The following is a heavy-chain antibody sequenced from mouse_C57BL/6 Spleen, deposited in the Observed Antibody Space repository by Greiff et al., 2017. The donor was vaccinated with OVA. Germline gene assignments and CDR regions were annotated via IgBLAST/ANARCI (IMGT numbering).Heavy chain of an antibody. J-gene: IGHJ2*01. D-gene: IGHD1-1*01. CDR2: ISDGGSYT. V-gene: IGHV5-4*01. CDR1: GFTFSSYA. CDR3: ARDHPYGSSFDY. Sequence: EVMLVESGGGLVKPGGSLKLSCAASGFTFSSYAMSWVRQTPEKRLEWVATISDGGSYTYYPDNVKGRFTISRDNAKNNLYLQMSHLKSEDTAMYYCARDHPYGSSFDYWGQGTTLTVSS.